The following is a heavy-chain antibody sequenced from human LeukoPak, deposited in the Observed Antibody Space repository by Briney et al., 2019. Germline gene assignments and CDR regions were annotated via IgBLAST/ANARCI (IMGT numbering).Heavy chain of an antibody. Sequence: PGGSLRLSCAVSGITLSNYGMSWVRQAPGKGLEWVAGISDSGGSTSYADSVKGRFTISRDNLKNTLYLQMNSLRAEDTAVYFCAKRGVVIRVILVGFHKAAYYFDSWGQGALVTVSS. CDR1: GITLSNYG. CDR3: AKRGVVIRVILVGFHKAAYYFDS. CDR2: ISDSGGST. D-gene: IGHD3-22*01. J-gene: IGHJ4*02. V-gene: IGHV3-23*01.